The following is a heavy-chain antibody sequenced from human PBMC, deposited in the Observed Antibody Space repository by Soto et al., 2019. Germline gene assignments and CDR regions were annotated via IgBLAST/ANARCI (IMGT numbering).Heavy chain of an antibody. CDR2: ISGTGSSI. D-gene: IGHD4-17*01. V-gene: IGHV3-48*02. J-gene: IGHJ4*02. CDR1: GFSLRGYS. CDR3: ARGAGYGDYGGY. Sequence: EVQLVESGGGLVQPGGSLRLSCAASGFSLRGYSMSWVRQAPGKGLEWVSYISGTGSSIYAGSVKGRFTISRDNAKNSVYLQMNSLGDDDTAVYYCARGAGYGDYGGYWGQGTLVTVSS.